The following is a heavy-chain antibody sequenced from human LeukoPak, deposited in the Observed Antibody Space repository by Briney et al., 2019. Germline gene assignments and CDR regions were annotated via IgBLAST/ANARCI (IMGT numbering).Heavy chain of an antibody. D-gene: IGHD1-26*01. CDR1: GFTFSSYW. CDR3: ARGIKSGSRWYFDL. CDR2: IYSGGST. Sequence: PGGSLRLSCAASGFTFSSYWMHWVRQAPGKGLEWVSVIYSGGSTYYADSVQSRFTISRDSFKNTLNFQMNSLRAEDTAVYYCARGIKSGSRWYFDLWGRGTLVTVSS. J-gene: IGHJ2*01. V-gene: IGHV3-66*01.